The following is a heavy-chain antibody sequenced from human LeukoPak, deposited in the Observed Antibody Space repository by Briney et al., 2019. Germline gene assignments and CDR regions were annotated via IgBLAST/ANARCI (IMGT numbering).Heavy chain of an antibody. CDR2: ISYDGSNK. CDR3: AKRYYDSSGPAWFDP. Sequence: GGSLRLSCAASGFTFSSYGMHWVRQAPGKGLEWVAVISYDGSNKYYADSVKGRFTISRDNSKNTLYLQMNSLRAEDTAVYYCAKRYYDSSGPAWFDPWGQGTLVTVSS. CDR1: GFTFSSYG. J-gene: IGHJ5*02. V-gene: IGHV3-30*18. D-gene: IGHD3-22*01.